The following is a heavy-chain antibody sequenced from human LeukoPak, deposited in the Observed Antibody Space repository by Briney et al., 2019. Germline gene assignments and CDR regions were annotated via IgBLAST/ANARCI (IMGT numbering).Heavy chain of an antibody. D-gene: IGHD3-9*01. CDR3: ARAGGSYYDILISLPVDY. CDR2: INHSGST. CDR1: GGTFSGYY. Sequence: SETLSLTCAVYGGTFSGYYWSWIRQPPGKGLEWIGEINHSGSTNYNPSLKSRVTISVDTSKNQFSLKLSSVTAADTAVYYCARAGGSYYDILISLPVDYWGQGTLVTVSS. J-gene: IGHJ4*02. V-gene: IGHV4-34*01.